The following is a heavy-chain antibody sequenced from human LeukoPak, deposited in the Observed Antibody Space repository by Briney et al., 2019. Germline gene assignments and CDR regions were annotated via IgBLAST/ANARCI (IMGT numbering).Heavy chain of an antibody. J-gene: IGHJ4*02. CDR2: IKHDGSEE. Sequence: GGSLRLSCATSGFTFSSYWMTWVRQAPGKGLEWMANIKHDGSEEFYVDSVKGRFTISRDNAKNSLYLQMNSLRAEDTAVYYCARQFYDSSGYYFTPSDYWGQETLVTVSS. D-gene: IGHD3-22*01. V-gene: IGHV3-7*01. CDR3: ARQFYDSSGYYFTPSDY. CDR1: GFTFSSYW.